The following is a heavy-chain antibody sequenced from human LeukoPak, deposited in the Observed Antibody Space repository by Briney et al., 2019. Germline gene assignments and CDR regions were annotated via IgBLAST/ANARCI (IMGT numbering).Heavy chain of an antibody. CDR1: GGSISSYY. Sequence: PSETLSLTCTASGGSISSYYWSWIRQPPGKGLEWIGYIYHSGSTYYNPSLKSRVTISVDRSKNQFSLKLSSVTAADTAVYYCARGPRIVGATGIDYWGQGTLVTVSS. CDR2: IYHSGST. J-gene: IGHJ4*02. V-gene: IGHV4-59*12. CDR3: ARGPRIVGATGIDY. D-gene: IGHD1-26*01.